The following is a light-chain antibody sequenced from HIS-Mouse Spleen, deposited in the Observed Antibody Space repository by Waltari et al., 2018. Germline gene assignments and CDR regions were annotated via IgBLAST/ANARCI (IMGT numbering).Light chain of an antibody. CDR3: QSADSSGTYVV. CDR1: ALPKQS. J-gene: IGLJ2*01. Sequence: SYELTQPPSVSVSPGQTARITFSGDALPKQSAYWYQQKPGQAPGLVIYKDSERPSGIPERFSGSSSGTTVTLTISGVQAEDEADYYCQSADSSGTYVVFGGGTKLTVL. V-gene: IGLV3-25*03. CDR2: KDS.